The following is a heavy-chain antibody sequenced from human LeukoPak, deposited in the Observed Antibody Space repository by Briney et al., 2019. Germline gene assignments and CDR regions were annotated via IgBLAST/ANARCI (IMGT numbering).Heavy chain of an antibody. J-gene: IGHJ4*02. D-gene: IGHD3-10*01. Sequence: GGSLRLSCAASGFTFSTYGMTWVRQAPGKGLEWVSGISGSDGSTYYADSVKGRFTISRDNSRNALYLQMNSLRGEDTAVYYCAKNIGGLDYWGQGTLVTVSS. CDR3: AKNIGGLDY. V-gene: IGHV3-23*01. CDR1: GFTFSTYG. CDR2: ISGSDGST.